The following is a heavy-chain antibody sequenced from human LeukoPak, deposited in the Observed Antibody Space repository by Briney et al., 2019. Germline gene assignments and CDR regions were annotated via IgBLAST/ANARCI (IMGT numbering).Heavy chain of an antibody. Sequence: SVKVSCKASGGTFSSYAISWVRQAPGQGLEWMGGIIPIFGTANYAQKFQGRVTITTDESTSTAYMELSSLRSEDTAVYYCARDQVAAGNTWEYNWFDPWGQGTLVTVSS. CDR2: IIPIFGTA. J-gene: IGHJ5*02. CDR3: ARDQVAAGNTWEYNWFDP. V-gene: IGHV1-69*05. CDR1: GGTFSSYA. D-gene: IGHD2-15*01.